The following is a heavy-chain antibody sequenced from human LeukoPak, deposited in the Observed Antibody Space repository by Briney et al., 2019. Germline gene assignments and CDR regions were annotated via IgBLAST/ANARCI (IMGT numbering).Heavy chain of an antibody. CDR1: GGSMNDYY. V-gene: IGHV4-59*01. D-gene: IGHD1-1*01. J-gene: IGHJ4*02. Sequence: PSETLSLTCAVSGGSMNDYYWGCIRQPPGKGLEWIGYISYSGKSNSNPSLKSRVTMSMDMSKNQFSLKLASVTAADTAVYYCVRVGRCLHWNPDFWGLGTPVTVSS. CDR2: ISYSGKS. CDR3: VRVGRCLHWNPDF.